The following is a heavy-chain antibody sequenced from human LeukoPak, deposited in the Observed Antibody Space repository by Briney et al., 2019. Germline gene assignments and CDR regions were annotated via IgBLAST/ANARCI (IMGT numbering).Heavy chain of an antibody. V-gene: IGHV1-46*01. CDR3: ARPIVGATIGY. CDR2: INPSGGST. CDR1: GYTFTSYY. D-gene: IGHD1-26*01. Sequence: ASVKVSCKASGYTFTSYYMHWVRQAPGQGLEWMGIINPSGGSTSYAQKFQGRVTMTRDTSTSTAYMELSSLRSEDTAVYYCARPIVGATIGYWGQGTLVTVSS. J-gene: IGHJ4*02.